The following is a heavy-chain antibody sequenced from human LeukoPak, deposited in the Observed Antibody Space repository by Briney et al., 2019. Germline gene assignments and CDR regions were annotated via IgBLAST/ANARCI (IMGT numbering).Heavy chain of an antibody. V-gene: IGHV3-23*01. CDR3: AKGGGVPSPPHYYYYGMDV. CDR1: GFTFSSYA. J-gene: IGHJ6*02. CDR2: ISGSGGST. Sequence: GSLRLSCAASGFTFSSYAMSWVRQAPGKGLEWVSAISGSGGSTYYADSVKGRFTISRDNSKNTLYLQMNSLRAEDTAVYYCAKGGGVPSPPHYYYYGMDVWGQGTTVTVSS. D-gene: IGHD3-10*01.